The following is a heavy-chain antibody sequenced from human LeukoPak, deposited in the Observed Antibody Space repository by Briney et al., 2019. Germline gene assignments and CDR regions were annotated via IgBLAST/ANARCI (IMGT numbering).Heavy chain of an antibody. Sequence: PSETLSLTCTVSGYSISSGYYWGWIRQPPGKGLEWIGSIYHSGSTYYNPSPKSRVTISVDTSKNQFSLKLSSVTAADTAVYYCARGGYDILTGSGDYWGQGTLVTVSS. D-gene: IGHD3-9*01. CDR1: GYSISSGYY. V-gene: IGHV4-38-2*02. CDR2: IYHSGST. CDR3: ARGGYDILTGSGDY. J-gene: IGHJ4*02.